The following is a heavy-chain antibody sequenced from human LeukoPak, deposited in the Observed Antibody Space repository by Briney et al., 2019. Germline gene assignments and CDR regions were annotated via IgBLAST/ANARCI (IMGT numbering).Heavy chain of an antibody. CDR3: ARERRGVIIKWHFDY. V-gene: IGHV1-46*03. D-gene: IGHD3-10*01. CDR1: GYTFTSYY. CDR2: INPSGGST. Sequence: ASVKVSCKASGYTFTSYYMHWVRQAPGQGLEWMGIINPSGGSTSYAQKFQGRVTMTRDTSTSTVYMELSSLRSEDTAVYYCARERRGVIIKWHFDYWGQGTLVTASS. J-gene: IGHJ4*02.